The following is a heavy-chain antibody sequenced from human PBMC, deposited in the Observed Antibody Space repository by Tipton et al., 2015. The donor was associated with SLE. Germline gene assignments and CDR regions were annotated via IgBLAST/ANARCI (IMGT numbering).Heavy chain of an antibody. Sequence: TQSLTCTVSGGSISSHYCSWIRQHPGRGLEWIGYIYYSGSTNYNPSLKRRVTISVDTSKNQFSLRLSSVTAADTAVYFCARERPAVGVDALDIWGQGTMVTVSS. D-gene: IGHD6-19*01. V-gene: IGHV4-59*11. CDR2: IYYSGST. CDR1: GGSISSHY. CDR3: ARERPAVGVDALDI. J-gene: IGHJ3*02.